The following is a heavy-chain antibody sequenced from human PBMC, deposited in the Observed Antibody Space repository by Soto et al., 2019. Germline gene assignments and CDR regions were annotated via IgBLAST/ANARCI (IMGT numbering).Heavy chain of an antibody. CDR2: VTYEETEI. V-gene: IGHV3-30*18. CDR1: GFTFSDCG. Sequence: QVQLVESGGGVVQPGVSLRLSCAASGFTFSDCGMHWVRQAPGKGLEWVAVVTYEETEIHYADSVSGRFTNSRDNSKTMVYLQMHSLRVEDTAVYYCVKDQSSGYWPTADYWDQGTLITGSS. D-gene: IGHD6-25*01. J-gene: IGHJ4*02. CDR3: VKDQSSGYWPTADY.